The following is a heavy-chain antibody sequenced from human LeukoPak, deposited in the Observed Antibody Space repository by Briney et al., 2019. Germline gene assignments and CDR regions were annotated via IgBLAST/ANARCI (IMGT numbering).Heavy chain of an antibody. V-gene: IGHV1-18*01. CDR3: ARGSLWFGDRYYTYFDY. J-gene: IGHJ4*02. D-gene: IGHD3-10*01. CDR2: ISAYNGNT. Sequence: EASVKVSCKASGYTFTSYGISWVRQAPGQGLEWMGWISAYNGNTNYAQKLQGRVTMTTDTSTSTAYMELRSLRSDDTAVYYCARGSLWFGDRYYTYFDYWGQGTLVTVSS. CDR1: GYTFTSYG.